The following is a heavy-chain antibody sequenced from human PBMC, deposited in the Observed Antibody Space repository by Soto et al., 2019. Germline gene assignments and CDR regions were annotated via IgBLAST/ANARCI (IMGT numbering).Heavy chain of an antibody. CDR3: ARGWFGELPRLYYYYYGMDV. J-gene: IGHJ6*02. CDR1: GYTFTSYA. V-gene: IGHV1-3*01. D-gene: IGHD3-10*01. Sequence: GSVKVSCKTSGYTFTSYAMHWVRQAPGQRLEWMGWINAGNGNTKYSQKFQGRVTITRDTSASTAYMELSSLRSEDTAVYYCARGWFGELPRLYYYYYGMDVWGQGTTVTVSS. CDR2: INAGNGNT.